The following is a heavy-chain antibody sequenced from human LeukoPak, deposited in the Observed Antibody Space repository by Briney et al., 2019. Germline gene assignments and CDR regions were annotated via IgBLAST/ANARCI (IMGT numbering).Heavy chain of an antibody. J-gene: IGHJ4*02. V-gene: IGHV3-66*01. Sequence: GGSLRLSCVGSGFTFSSYWMHWVRHAPGKGLEWVSIISSAGTTYYSDYVKGRFTISRDNSKNTVYLQVNSLRDEDTAVYYCARDLEAANTYYFDYWGQGTMVTVSS. D-gene: IGHD6-13*01. CDR2: ISSAGTT. CDR1: GFTFSSYW. CDR3: ARDLEAANTYYFDY.